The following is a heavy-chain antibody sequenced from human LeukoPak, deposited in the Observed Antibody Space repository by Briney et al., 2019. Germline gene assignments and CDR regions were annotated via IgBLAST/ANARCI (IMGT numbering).Heavy chain of an antibody. Sequence: PGGSLRLSCAASGFTFSSYGMQWVRQAPGKGLEWVAVISYDGSNTYYADSVKGRFTISRDNSKNTLYLQMSSLRAEDTAVYYCAKDEPHPWLGGWYAFDIWGQGTMVTVSS. D-gene: IGHD3-10*01. J-gene: IGHJ3*02. CDR1: GFTFSSYG. CDR2: ISYDGSNT. CDR3: AKDEPHPWLGGWYAFDI. V-gene: IGHV3-30*18.